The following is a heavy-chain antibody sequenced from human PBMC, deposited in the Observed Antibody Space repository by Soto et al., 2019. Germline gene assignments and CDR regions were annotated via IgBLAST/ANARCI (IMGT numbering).Heavy chain of an antibody. V-gene: IGHV3-30*03. CDR1: GFTFSSYG. J-gene: IGHJ3*02. CDR3: ARNFRVYYYDSSGYYRWDDAFDI. CDR2: ISYDGNNK. D-gene: IGHD3-22*01. Sequence: GGSLRLSCAASGFTFSSYGMHWVRQAPGKGLEWVAVISYDGNNKYYADSVKGRFTISRDNSKNTLYVQMNSLRAEDTAVYYCARNFRVYYYDSSGYYRWDDAFDIRGQGTMVTVSS.